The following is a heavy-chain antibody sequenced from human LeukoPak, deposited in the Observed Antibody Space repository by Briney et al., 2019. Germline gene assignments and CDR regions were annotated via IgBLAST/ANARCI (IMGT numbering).Heavy chain of an antibody. D-gene: IGHD3-16*01. CDR3: ARQLVGDSQYFQH. CDR2: IYYSGST. J-gene: IGHJ1*01. Sequence: SETLSLTCTVSGGSISGSSYYWGWLRQPPGKGLEWIGSIYYSGSTYYNPSLKSRVTISVDTSKNQFSLKLNSVTATDTAVYYCARQLVGDSQYFQHWGQGTLVTVSS. V-gene: IGHV4-39*01. CDR1: GGSISGSSYY.